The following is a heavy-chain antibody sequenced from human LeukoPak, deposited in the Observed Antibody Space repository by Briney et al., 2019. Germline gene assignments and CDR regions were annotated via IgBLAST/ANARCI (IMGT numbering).Heavy chain of an antibody. V-gene: IGHV1-8*01. J-gene: IGHJ4*02. D-gene: IGHD3-3*01. Sequence: ASVKVSCKASGYTFTSYDINWVRQATGQGLEWMGWMNPNSGNTGYAQKFQGRVTMTRNTSISTAYMEPSSLRSEDTAVYYCARARRSITIFGVVIPGRTTPRYWGQGTLVTVSS. CDR3: ARARRSITIFGVVIPGRTTPRY. CDR1: GYTFTSYD. CDR2: MNPNSGNT.